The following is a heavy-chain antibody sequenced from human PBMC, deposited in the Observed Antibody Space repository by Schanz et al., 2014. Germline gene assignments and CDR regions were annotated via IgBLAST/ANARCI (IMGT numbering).Heavy chain of an antibody. CDR3: ARGSPYCSSTSCSGLDAYDV. CDR1: GYTFTSYG. D-gene: IGHD2-2*01. J-gene: IGHJ3*01. CDR2: ISAYNGHT. Sequence: QGQLVQSGAEVKKPGASVKVSCKASGYTFTSYGITWVRQAPGQGLEWMGWISAYNGHTTYAQKFQGRVTMTTDTSTSTAYMELRNVRYDDTAMYYCARGSPYCSSTSCSGLDAYDVWGQGTLXTVSS. V-gene: IGHV1-18*01.